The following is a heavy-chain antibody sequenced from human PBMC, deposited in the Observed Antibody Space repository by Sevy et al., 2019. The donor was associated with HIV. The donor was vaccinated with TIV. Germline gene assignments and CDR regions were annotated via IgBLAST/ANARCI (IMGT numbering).Heavy chain of an antibody. CDR2: ITLSGSRT. CDR3: ARDRQGITVAGTAIDY. Sequence: GGSLRLSCTASGFTFSNYEMNWVRQAPGKGLEWVSYITLSGSRTYYADSVKGRFTICRDNAKNSLYLQMNSLRAEDTAVYYCARDRQGITVAGTAIDYWGQGTLVTVS. V-gene: IGHV3-48*03. D-gene: IGHD6-19*01. CDR1: GFTFSNYE. J-gene: IGHJ4*02.